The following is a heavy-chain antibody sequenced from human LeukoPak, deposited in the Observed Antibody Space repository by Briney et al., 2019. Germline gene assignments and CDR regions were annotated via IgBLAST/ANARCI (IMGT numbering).Heavy chain of an antibody. V-gene: IGHV3-23*01. CDR1: GFTFSSYA. CDR2: ISGSGGST. Sequence: GGSLRLSCAASGFTFSSYAMSWVRQAPGKGLEWVSAISGSGGSTYYADSVKGRFTISRDNSKNTLYLQMNSLRAEDTAVYYCAKDGVGGDTMIVVPLPGYWGQGTLVTVSS. D-gene: IGHD3-22*01. CDR3: AKDGVGGDTMIVVPLPGY. J-gene: IGHJ4*02.